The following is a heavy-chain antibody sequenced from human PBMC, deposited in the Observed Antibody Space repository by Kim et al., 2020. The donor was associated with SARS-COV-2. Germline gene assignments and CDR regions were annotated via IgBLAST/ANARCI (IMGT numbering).Heavy chain of an antibody. CDR2: IYPGDSDT. CDR1: GYSFTSYW. D-gene: IGHD3-3*01. V-gene: IGHV5-51*01. Sequence: GESLKISCKGSGYSFTSYWIGWVRQMPGKGLEWMGIIYPGDSDTRYSPSFQGQVTISADKSISTAYLQWSSLKASDTAMYYCARRGRFLEWLPSTDYGMDVWGQGTTVTVSS. CDR3: ARRGRFLEWLPSTDYGMDV. J-gene: IGHJ6*02.